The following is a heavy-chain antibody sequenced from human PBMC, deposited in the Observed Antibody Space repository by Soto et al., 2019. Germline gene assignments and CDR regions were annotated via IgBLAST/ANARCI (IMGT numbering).Heavy chain of an antibody. Sequence: SETLSLTCIVSGDSVTSGSYYWTWLRQPPGKGLEWIGYISYTGRTKYNPSLQSRVTISVDTSKNDFSLNLSSVTAADTAVYICAREWGLLPYYVMNVWGHGTAVTVSS. CDR2: ISYTGRT. D-gene: IGHD7-27*01. V-gene: IGHV4-61*03. J-gene: IGHJ6*02. CDR1: GDSVTSGSYY. CDR3: AREWGLLPYYVMNV.